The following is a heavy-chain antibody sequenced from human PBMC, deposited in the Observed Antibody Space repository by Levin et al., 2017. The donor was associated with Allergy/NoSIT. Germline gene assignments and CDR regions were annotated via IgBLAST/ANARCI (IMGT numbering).Heavy chain of an antibody. CDR3: AKEIWDSSSYHYYYMDV. V-gene: IGHV3-23*01. CDR2: VSGSGAST. D-gene: IGHD6-6*01. Sequence: GESLKISCAASGFTFSSYAMSWVRQAPGKGLEWVSAVSGSGASTYYADSVKGRFTISRDNSKNTLYLQMNSLRAEDTAVYYCAKEIWDSSSYHYYYMDVWGKGTTVTVSS. CDR1: GFTFSSYA. J-gene: IGHJ6*03.